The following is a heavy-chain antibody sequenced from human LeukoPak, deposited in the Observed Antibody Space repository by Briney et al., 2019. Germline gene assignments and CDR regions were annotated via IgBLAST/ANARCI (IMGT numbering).Heavy chain of an antibody. CDR3: AREHYYDSSGYYNGGFDY. V-gene: IGHV3-23*01. Sequence: GGSLRLSCAASGFTFTSYAMSWVRQAPGKGLEWVSTISGSGGSTYYADSVKGRFTISRDNAKKSLYLEMNSLRAEDTAVYYCAREHYYDSSGYYNGGFDYWGQGTLVTVSS. CDR1: GFTFTSYA. J-gene: IGHJ4*02. CDR2: ISGSGGST. D-gene: IGHD3-22*01.